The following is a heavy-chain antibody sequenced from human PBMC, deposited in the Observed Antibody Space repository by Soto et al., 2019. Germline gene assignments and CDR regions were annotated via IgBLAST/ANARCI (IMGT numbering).Heavy chain of an antibody. Sequence: ASVKVSCKASGYTFTDYYLHWVRQAPGQGLEWMGWTNPDSGGTNYAQKFQGRVTMTRDTSISTAYMELSRLRSDDTAVYYCARVKGSGSPYYFDSWGQGTLVTVYS. CDR3: ARVKGSGSPYYFDS. CDR1: GYTFTDYY. V-gene: IGHV1-2*02. D-gene: IGHD3-10*01. J-gene: IGHJ4*02. CDR2: TNPDSGGT.